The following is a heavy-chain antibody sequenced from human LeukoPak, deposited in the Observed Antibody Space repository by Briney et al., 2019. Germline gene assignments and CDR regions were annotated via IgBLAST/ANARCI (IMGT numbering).Heavy chain of an antibody. V-gene: IGHV3-48*03. CDR3: ARETPPVGGSHDDYDY. D-gene: IGHD1-26*01. CDR2: ISSSGSTI. Sequence: GGSLRLSCAASGFTFSSYEMNWVRQAPGKGLEWVSYISSSGSTIYYADSVRGRFTISRDNAKNSLYLQMNSLRAEDTAVYYCARETPPVGGSHDDYDYWGQGTLVTVSS. J-gene: IGHJ4*02. CDR1: GFTFSSYE.